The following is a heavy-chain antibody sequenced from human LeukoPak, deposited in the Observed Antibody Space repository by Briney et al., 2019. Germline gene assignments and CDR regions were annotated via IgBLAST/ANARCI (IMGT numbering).Heavy chain of an antibody. CDR3: ARDSIAVAGNYYYYGMDV. Sequence: SETLSLTCTVSGGSISSYYWSWIRQPAGNGLEWIGRIYTSGSTNYNPSLKSRVTMSVDTSKNQFSLKLSSVTAADTAVYYCARDSIAVAGNYYYYGMDVWGQGTTVTVSS. J-gene: IGHJ6*02. D-gene: IGHD6-19*01. CDR2: IYTSGST. V-gene: IGHV4-4*07. CDR1: GGSISSYY.